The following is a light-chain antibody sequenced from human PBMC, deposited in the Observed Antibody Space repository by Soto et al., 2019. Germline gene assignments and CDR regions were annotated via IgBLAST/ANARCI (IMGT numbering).Light chain of an antibody. CDR2: KAS. CDR3: QHYNSYPLT. Sequence: DIQMTQSPSTLSAFVGDRVTITCRASQTISNWLAWYQQKPEKAPKLLIYKASSLESGVPSRFSGSGSGTEFTLTISGLQPDDVATYYCQHYNSYPLTFGGGTKVEIK. J-gene: IGKJ4*01. CDR1: QTISNW. V-gene: IGKV1-5*03.